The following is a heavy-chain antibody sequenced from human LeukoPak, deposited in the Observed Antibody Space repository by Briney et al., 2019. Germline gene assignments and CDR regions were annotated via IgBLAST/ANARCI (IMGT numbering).Heavy chain of an antibody. V-gene: IGHV3-49*04. CDR1: GFTFGDYA. CDR3: TRVSASSGWYYFDY. J-gene: IGHJ4*02. CDR2: LRSKAYGGTT. D-gene: IGHD6-19*01. Sequence: GGSLRLSCTASGFTFGDYAMSWVRQAPGKGLEWVGFLRSKAYGGTTEYAASVKGRFTISRDDFKSIAYLQMNSLKTEDTAVYYCTRVSASSGWYYFDYWGQGTLVTVSS.